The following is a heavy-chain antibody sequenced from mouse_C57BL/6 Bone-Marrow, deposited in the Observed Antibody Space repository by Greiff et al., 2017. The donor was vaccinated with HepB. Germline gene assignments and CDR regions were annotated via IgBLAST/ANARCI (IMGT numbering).Heavy chain of an antibody. CDR1: GFTFTDYY. CDR3: ARTYYSNLYAMDY. J-gene: IGHJ4*01. V-gene: IGHV7-3*01. CDR2: IRNKANGYTT. Sequence: VQLQQSGGGLVQPGGSLSLSCAASGFTFTDYYMSWVRQPPGKALEWLGFIRNKANGYTTEYSASVKGRFTISRDNSQSILYLQMNALRAEDSATYYCARTYYSNLYAMDYWGQGTSVTVSS. D-gene: IGHD2-5*01.